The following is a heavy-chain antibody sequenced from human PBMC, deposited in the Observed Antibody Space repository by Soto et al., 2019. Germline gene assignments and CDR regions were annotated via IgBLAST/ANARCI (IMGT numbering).Heavy chain of an antibody. V-gene: IGHV4-4*08. J-gene: IGHJ4*02. CDR3: AREVPFSYGYTLFDY. CDR1: GGSMRNSY. D-gene: IGHD5-18*01. Sequence: SETLSLTCTVSGGSMRNSYWSWIRQSPGKGLEWIGYIFTTGSTKYNPSLRSRVTISLDTSKNQFSLQLNSVTAADTAMYFCAREVPFSYGYTLFDYWGQGTLVTVSS. CDR2: IFTTGST.